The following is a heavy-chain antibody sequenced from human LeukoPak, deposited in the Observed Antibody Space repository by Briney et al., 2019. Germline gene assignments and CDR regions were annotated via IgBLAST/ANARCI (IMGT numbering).Heavy chain of an antibody. V-gene: IGHV4-39*07. D-gene: IGHD2-15*01. Sequence: ASETLSLTCSVSGGAVSSSGYYWVWIRQPPGKGLEWLGNIYYSGSTYYNPSLKSRVAISLDTSKNQVSLKLSSVTAADTAVYYCARLPGVVVAAPFDYWGQGTLVTVSS. CDR2: IYYSGST. CDR1: GGAVSSSGYY. J-gene: IGHJ4*02. CDR3: ARLPGVVVAAPFDY.